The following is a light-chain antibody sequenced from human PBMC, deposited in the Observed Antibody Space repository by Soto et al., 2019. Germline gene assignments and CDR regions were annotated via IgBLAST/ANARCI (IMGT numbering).Light chain of an antibody. Sequence: QSVLTQPASVSGSPGQSITISCTGTSSDIGDYNFVSWYQQHPGQAPRLLIYEVVKRPSGISSRFSGSKSGNTASLTISGLQAEDEADYYCSSYTSAITLVFGGGTKLTVL. CDR1: SSDIGDYNF. CDR2: EVV. J-gene: IGLJ2*01. CDR3: SSYTSAITLV. V-gene: IGLV2-14*03.